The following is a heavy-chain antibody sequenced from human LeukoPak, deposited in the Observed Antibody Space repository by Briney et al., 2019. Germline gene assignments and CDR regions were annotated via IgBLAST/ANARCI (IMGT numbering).Heavy chain of an antibody. CDR2: FFEVGST. J-gene: IGHJ6*03. D-gene: IGHD2/OR15-2a*01. Sequence: SETLCLTCTVSGDSMSSHYWSWIRQPPGKGLEWMGFFFEVGSTNYKSSLESRVTMSVDTSKNQFSLKLRSVTAADTAVYYCARVLQNYYHLDVWGTGTTVTVSS. CDR3: ARVLQNYYHLDV. V-gene: IGHV4-59*11. CDR1: GDSMSSHY.